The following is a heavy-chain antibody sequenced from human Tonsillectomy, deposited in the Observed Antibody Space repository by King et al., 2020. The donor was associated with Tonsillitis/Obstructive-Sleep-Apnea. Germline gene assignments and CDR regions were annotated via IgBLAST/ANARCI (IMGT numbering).Heavy chain of an antibody. CDR3: ARGSPFVLMVYAILDY. CDR2: INPNSGGT. J-gene: IGHJ4*02. V-gene: IGHV1-2*02. D-gene: IGHD2-8*01. Sequence: VQLVESGAEVKKPGASVKVSCKASGYTFTGYYMHWVRQAPGQGLEWMGWINPNSGGTNYAQKFQGRVTMTRETSISTAYMELSRLKSADTAVYYCARGSPFVLMVYAILDYWGQGTLVTVSS. CDR1: GYTFTGYY.